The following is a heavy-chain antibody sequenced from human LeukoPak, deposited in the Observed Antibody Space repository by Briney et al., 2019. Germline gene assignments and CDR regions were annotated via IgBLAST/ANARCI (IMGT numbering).Heavy chain of an antibody. CDR1: GYTFTNYA. V-gene: IGHV7-4-1*02. J-gene: IGHJ5*02. CDR2: IHTNTGKP. Sequence: ASVKVSCKASGYTFTNYAMNWVRRAPGQGLEWMGWIHTNTGKPTYAQGFTGRFVFSLDTSVSTAYLQISSLKAEDTAVYYCARGEIVVVVTSDNWFDPWGQGTLVTVSS. CDR3: ARGEIVVVVTSDNWFDP. D-gene: IGHD2-15*01.